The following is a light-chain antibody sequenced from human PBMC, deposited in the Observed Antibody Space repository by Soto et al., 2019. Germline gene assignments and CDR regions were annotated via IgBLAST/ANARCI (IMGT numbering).Light chain of an antibody. J-gene: IGKJ4*01. CDR2: DAS. CDR3: QQRSNWLT. Sequence: EFVLTQSPAILSLSPGEGATLSCKASQSLSTSLSWYQHKPGQAPRLLIYDASYRDPGILARFSGSGTRTDFTLTISSLEPEVFAVYYCQQRSNWLTFGGGTKVEI. CDR1: QSLSTS. V-gene: IGKV3-11*01.